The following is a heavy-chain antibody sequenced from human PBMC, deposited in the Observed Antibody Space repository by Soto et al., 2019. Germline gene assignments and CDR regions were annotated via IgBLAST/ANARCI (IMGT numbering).Heavy chain of an antibody. J-gene: IGHJ4*02. CDR3: ARHTPAISISDH. D-gene: IGHD2-15*01. Sequence: SETLSLTCAFSGCSISSSSYYWGWIRQPPGKGLEWIGSIYYSGSTYYNPSLKSRVTISVDTSKNQFSLKLSSVTAADTAVYYCARHTPAISISDHWGQGTLVTVSS. CDR2: IYYSGST. V-gene: IGHV4-39*01. CDR1: GCSISSSSYY.